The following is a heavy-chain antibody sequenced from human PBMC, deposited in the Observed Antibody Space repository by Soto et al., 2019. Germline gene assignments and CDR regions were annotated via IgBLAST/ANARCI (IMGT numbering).Heavy chain of an antibody. Sequence: GGSLRLSCAASGFTFDDYAMHWVRQAPGKGLEWVSLISWDGGSTYYADTVKGRFTISRDNSKNSLYLQMNRLRAEDTAVYYCAKESPSGKDMVDNWGQGTLVTVSS. CDR1: GFTFDDYA. D-gene: IGHD2-15*01. J-gene: IGHJ4*02. CDR3: AKESPSGKDMVDN. V-gene: IGHV3-43D*03. CDR2: ISWDGGST.